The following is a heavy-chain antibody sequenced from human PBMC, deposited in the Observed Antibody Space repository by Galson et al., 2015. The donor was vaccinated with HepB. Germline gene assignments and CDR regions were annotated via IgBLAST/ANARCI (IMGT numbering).Heavy chain of an antibody. Sequence: SVKVSCKASGGTFSSYAISWVRQAPGQGLEWMGRIIPILGIANYAQKFQGRVTITADTSTSTAYMELSSLRSEDTAVYYCARVGYSSSTSCYYFDPWGQGTLVTVSS. CDR1: GGTFSSYA. V-gene: IGHV1-69*04. CDR2: IIPILGIA. J-gene: IGHJ5*02. D-gene: IGHD2-2*01. CDR3: ARVGYSSSTSCYYFDP.